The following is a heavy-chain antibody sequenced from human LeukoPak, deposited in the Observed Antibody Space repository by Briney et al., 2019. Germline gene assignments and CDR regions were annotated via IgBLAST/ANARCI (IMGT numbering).Heavy chain of an antibody. CDR1: GGSISSSSYY. CDR2: LYNSGST. V-gene: IGHV4-39*01. Sequence: SQTLSLTCTVSGGSISSSSYYWGWLRQPPGTGLEWIGSLYNSGSTYYNPSLKSRVTISVDTSKNQFSLKLSSVTAADTAVYYCQAYSYGTRIDYWGQGTLVTVSS. CDR3: QAYSYGTRIDY. D-gene: IGHD5-18*01. J-gene: IGHJ4*02.